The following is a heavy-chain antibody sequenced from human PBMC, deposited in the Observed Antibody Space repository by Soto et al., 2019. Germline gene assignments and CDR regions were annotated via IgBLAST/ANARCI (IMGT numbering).Heavy chain of an antibody. CDR1: GGSISSSSYY. CDR3: ASSTPDCSGGSCYSAYYYYGMDV. J-gene: IGHJ6*04. D-gene: IGHD2-15*01. CDR2: IYYSGST. V-gene: IGHV4-39*01. Sequence: QLQLQESGPGLVKPSETLSLTCTVSGGSISSSSYYWGWIRQPPGKGLEWIGSIYYSGSTYYNPSLKRRVTISVDTYKNQCSLKLSSVTAADTAVYYCASSTPDCSGGSCYSAYYYYGMDVWGKGTTVTVSS.